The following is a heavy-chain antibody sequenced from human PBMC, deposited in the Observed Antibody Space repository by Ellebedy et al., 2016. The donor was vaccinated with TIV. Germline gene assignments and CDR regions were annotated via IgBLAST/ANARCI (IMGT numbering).Heavy chain of an antibody. D-gene: IGHD6-13*01. CDR1: GGSISSSSYY. CDR3: ARHGFSSSWSEDPYYFDY. J-gene: IGHJ4*02. V-gene: IGHV4-39*01. Sequence: MPSETLSLTCTVSGGSISSSSYYWGWIRQPPGKGLEWIGSIYYSGSTYYNPSLKSRVTISVDTSKNQFSLKLSSVTAADTAVYYCARHGFSSSWSEDPYYFDYWGQGTLVTVSS. CDR2: IYYSGST.